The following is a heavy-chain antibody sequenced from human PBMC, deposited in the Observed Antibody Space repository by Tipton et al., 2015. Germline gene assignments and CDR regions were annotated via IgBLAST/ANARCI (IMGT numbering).Heavy chain of an antibody. J-gene: IGHJ4*02. D-gene: IGHD3-3*01. V-gene: IGHV1-69*01. CDR1: GGTFSNYA. CDR2: IIPALGTG. Sequence: QSGPEVKKPGSSVKVSCKASGGTFSNYAFSWVRQAPGQGLEWMGAIIPALGTGNYAQRFQGRVTITADESTTTAYMELSSLRSEDTAVYYCARLSGPQASDYWGQGTPVTVSS. CDR3: ARLSGPQASDY.